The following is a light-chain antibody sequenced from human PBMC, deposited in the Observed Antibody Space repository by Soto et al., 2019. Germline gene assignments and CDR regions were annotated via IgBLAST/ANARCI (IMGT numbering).Light chain of an antibody. CDR1: QSIGSN. J-gene: IGKJ4*01. V-gene: IGKV3-15*01. CDR2: GAS. Sequence: EIVMTQSPATLSVSPGERATLSCRASQSIGSNLAWYQQKPGQAPRLLIYGASTRATGIPARFSGSGSGTEFTLTISSLQSEDFAVYYCQQYNVWPLTFGGGTKVDIK. CDR3: QQYNVWPLT.